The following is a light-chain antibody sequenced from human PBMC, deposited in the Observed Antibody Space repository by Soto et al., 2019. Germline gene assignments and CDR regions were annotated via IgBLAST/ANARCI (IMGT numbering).Light chain of an antibody. CDR1: SSDVGNYNL. CDR2: EGN. CDR3: CSYAGSSTFVV. Sequence: QSALTQPASVSGSPGQSITISCTGTSSDVGNYNLVSWYQQHPGKAPKLIIYEGNKRPSGVSNRFSGSKSGNPASLTISGRQAEDEADYYCCSYAGSSTFVVFGGGTKLTVL. J-gene: IGLJ2*01. V-gene: IGLV2-23*03.